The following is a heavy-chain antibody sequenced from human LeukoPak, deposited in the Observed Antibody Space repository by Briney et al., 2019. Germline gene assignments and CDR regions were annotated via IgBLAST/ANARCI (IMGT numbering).Heavy chain of an antibody. CDR3: AKTNWGAFDI. CDR2: IYYSGNT. V-gene: IGHV4-59*03. D-gene: IGHD7-27*01. Sequence: PSETLSLTCTVSGGSISSSYWSWIRQPPGKGLEWIGFIYYSGNTHYNPSLKSRVTISVDTSKNLFSLKLSSVTAADTAVYYCAKTNWGAFDIWGQGTMATVSS. J-gene: IGHJ3*02. CDR1: GGSISSSY.